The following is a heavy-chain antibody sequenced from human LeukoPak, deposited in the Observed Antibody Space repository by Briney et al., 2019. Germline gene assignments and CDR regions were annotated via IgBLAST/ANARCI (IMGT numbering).Heavy chain of an antibody. CDR1: GGSFSSYY. CDR3: ARGGSYYDFWSGYYDYYYYMDV. J-gene: IGHJ6*03. CDR2: IYYSGST. Sequence: PSETLSLTCTLSGGSFSSYYWSWIRQPPGKGLEWIGYIYYSGSTNYNPSFKSGVTISLDTSKNQFSLRLTSVTAADTVIYYCARGGSYYDFWSGYYDYYYYMDVWGKGTTVTVSS. V-gene: IGHV4-59*01. D-gene: IGHD3-3*01.